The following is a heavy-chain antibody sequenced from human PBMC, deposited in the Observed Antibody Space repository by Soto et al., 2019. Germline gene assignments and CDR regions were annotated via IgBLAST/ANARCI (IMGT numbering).Heavy chain of an antibody. CDR1: GYTFSTYW. J-gene: IGHJ6*02. V-gene: IGHV5-10-1*01. CDR2: IDPSDSYI. D-gene: IGHD3-22*01. CDR3: ARHDHYYDSRGLDYYDLDV. Sequence: LGESLKISCKGSGYTFSTYWINWVRQMPGKGLEWMGRIDPSDSYINYSPSFQGHVTISADKSISTAYLQWSSLKASDTAMYYCARHDHYYDSRGLDYYDLDVWGQGTTVTVSS.